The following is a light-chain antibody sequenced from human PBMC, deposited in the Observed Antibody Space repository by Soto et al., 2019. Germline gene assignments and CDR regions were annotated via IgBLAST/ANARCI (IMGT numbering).Light chain of an antibody. V-gene: IGKV3-20*01. CDR3: QQYGNSRWT. CDR2: GTS. J-gene: IGKJ1*01. CDR1: QSVSSSY. Sequence: EIVLTQSPDTLSLSPGERATLSCRASQSVSSSYLAWYQQTPGQAPRLLIYGTSNRATGIPDRFSGSGSGTDFTLTISRLEPEDCAVYYCQQYGNSRWTLGQGTKVEIK.